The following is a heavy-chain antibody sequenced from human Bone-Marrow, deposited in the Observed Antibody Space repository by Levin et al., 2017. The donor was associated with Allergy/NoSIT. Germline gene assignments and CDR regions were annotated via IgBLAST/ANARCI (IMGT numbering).Heavy chain of an antibody. V-gene: IGHV1-8*01. J-gene: IGHJ6*02. Sequence: GESLKISCKASGYTFTSYDINWVRQATGQGLEWMGWMNPNSGNTGYAQKFQGRVTMTRNTSISTAYMELSSLRSEDTAVYYCARVHVGGMDVWGQGTTVTVSS. CDR2: MNPNSGNT. CDR3: ARVHVGGMDV. CDR1: GYTFTSYD.